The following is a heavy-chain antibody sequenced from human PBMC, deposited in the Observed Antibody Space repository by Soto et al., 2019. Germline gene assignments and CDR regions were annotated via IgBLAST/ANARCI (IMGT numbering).Heavy chain of an antibody. Sequence: ASVKVSCKASGYTFTGYYMHWVRQAPGQGLEWMGWINPNSGGTNYAQKFQGRVTMTRDTSISTAYMELSRLRSDDTAVYYCARGGYSSGLGYYYGMDVWGQGTTVTVS. V-gene: IGHV1-2*02. J-gene: IGHJ6*02. D-gene: IGHD6-13*01. CDR3: ARGGYSSGLGYYYGMDV. CDR2: INPNSGGT. CDR1: GYTFTGYY.